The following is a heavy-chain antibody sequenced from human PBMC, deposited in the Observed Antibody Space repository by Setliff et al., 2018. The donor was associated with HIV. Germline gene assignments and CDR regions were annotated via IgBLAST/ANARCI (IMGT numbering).Heavy chain of an antibody. Sequence: LSLTCAVSEVIVSNNYMSWVRQAPGKGLEWVSVIYSGGSTDHADSVQGRFTISRDNSKNSLYLQMNGLRVEDTGVYYCARDNLYYNLYDGSPVYGMDVWGQGTTVTVSS. J-gene: IGHJ6*02. V-gene: IGHV3-53*01. CDR1: EVIVSNNY. D-gene: IGHD3-3*01. CDR3: ARDNLYYNLYDGSPVYGMDV. CDR2: IYSGGST.